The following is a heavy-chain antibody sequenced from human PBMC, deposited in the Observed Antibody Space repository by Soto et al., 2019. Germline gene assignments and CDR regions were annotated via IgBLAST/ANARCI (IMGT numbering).Heavy chain of an antibody. J-gene: IGHJ4*02. V-gene: IGHV4-4*02. D-gene: IGHD3-22*01. CDR2: IHHSGST. Sequence: QVQLQESGPGLVKPSGTLSLTCAVTGGSVRRNYWWSWVRQPPGKGLEGIGEIHHSGSTNYHPSDTSLVTLSVDKSQKKLYVKISSVTAAETEVYYCVKKSYSDSSGYSALDYWGPGTLLTVSS. CDR1: GGSVRRNYW. CDR3: VKKSYSDSSGYSALDY.